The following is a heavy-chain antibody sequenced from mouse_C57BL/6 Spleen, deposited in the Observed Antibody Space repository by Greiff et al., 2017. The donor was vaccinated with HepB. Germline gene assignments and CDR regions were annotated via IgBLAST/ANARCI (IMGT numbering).Heavy chain of an antibody. CDR2: ISSGGSYT. J-gene: IGHJ4*01. CDR3: ARQNYGSRYAMDY. D-gene: IGHD1-1*01. Sequence: EVMLVESGGDLVKPGGSLKLSCAASGFTFSSYGMSWVRQTPDKRLEWVATISSGGSYTYYPDSVKGRFTISRDNAKNTLYLQMSSLKSEDTAMYYCARQNYGSRYAMDYWGQGTSVTVSS. CDR1: GFTFSSYG. V-gene: IGHV5-6*01.